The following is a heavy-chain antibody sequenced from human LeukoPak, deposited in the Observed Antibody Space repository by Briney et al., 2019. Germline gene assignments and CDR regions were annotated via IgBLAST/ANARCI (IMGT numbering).Heavy chain of an antibody. V-gene: IGHV3-21*01. CDR2: ITVTTTFI. Sequence: TGGSLRLSCAASGFNLSNYHMNWVRQAPGKGLEWVSSITVTTTFIYYGDSVKGRFTISRDTAKNSLHLQMNALRVEDTAVYYCARDLPGELGRGVFDIWAKGQWSPSPQ. J-gene: IGHJ3*02. D-gene: IGHD1-1*01. CDR3: ARDLPGELGRGVFDI. CDR1: GFNLSNYH.